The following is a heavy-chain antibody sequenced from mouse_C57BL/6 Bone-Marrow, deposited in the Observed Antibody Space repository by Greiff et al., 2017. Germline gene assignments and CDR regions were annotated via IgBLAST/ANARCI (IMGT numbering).Heavy chain of an antibody. CDR2: IYPRSGNT. D-gene: IGHD1-1*01. CDR3: ARSTYYGSPAWFAY. Sequence: VQLQQSGAELARPGASVKLSCKASGYTFTSYGISWVKQRTGQGLEWIGEIYPRSGNTYYNEKFKGKATLTAEKSSSTAYMELRSLTSEDSAVYFCARSTYYGSPAWFAYWGQGTLVTVSA. J-gene: IGHJ3*01. CDR1: GYTFTSYG. V-gene: IGHV1-81*01.